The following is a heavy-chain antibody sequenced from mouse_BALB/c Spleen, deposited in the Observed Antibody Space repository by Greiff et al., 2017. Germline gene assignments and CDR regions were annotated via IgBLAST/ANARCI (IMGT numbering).Heavy chain of an antibody. Sequence: EVQLVESGPGLVKPSQSLSLTCTVTGYSITSDYAWNWIRQFPGNKLEWMGYISYSGSTSYNPSLKSRISITRDTSKNQFFLQLNSVTTEDTATYYCARSGGNYQRYFDVWGAGTTVTVSS. D-gene: IGHD2-1*01. CDR1: GYSITSDYA. CDR3: ARSGGNYQRYFDV. V-gene: IGHV3-2*02. J-gene: IGHJ1*01. CDR2: ISYSGST.